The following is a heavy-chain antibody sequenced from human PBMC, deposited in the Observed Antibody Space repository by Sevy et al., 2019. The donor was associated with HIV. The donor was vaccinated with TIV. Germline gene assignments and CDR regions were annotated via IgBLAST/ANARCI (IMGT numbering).Heavy chain of an antibody. J-gene: IGHJ5*02. CDR3: AREKGPSITHYYSSGSYYDNWFDP. V-gene: IGHV1-24*01. CDR1: GHTLNQLS. D-gene: IGHD3-10*01. CDR2: FDPEDGET. Sequence: ASVKVSCKVSGHTLNQLSMHWVRQAPGKGLEWMGRFDPEDGETIYAQRFQGRFTMTEDTSTDTAYMHLSSLRSEDTAVYYCAREKGPSITHYYSSGSYYDNWFDPWGQGTLVTVSS.